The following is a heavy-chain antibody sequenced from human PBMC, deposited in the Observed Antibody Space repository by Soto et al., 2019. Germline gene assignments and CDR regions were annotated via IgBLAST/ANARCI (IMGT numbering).Heavy chain of an antibody. Sequence: QVQLKESGPGLLKPSETLSLTCTVSGASVSSASYYWAWLRQPPGRGLEWIGSVYFSGSTSYIPSLKSRVTISAATSKNQFSLNLGSVTASDSAVYYCARIDGDYGHNWFDPWGQGTLVIVSP. CDR2: VYFSGST. V-gene: IGHV4-61*01. D-gene: IGHD4-17*01. J-gene: IGHJ5*02. CDR3: ARIDGDYGHNWFDP. CDR1: GASVSSASYY.